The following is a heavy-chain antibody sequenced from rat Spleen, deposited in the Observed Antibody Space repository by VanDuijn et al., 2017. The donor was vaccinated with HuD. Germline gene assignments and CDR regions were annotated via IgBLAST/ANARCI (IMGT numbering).Heavy chain of an antibody. CDR2: IWSNGIT. CDR3: ARHDYSGDVDFEY. D-gene: IGHD1-1*01. Sequence: QVQLKESGPGLVQPSQTLSLTCTVSGFSLSNYGVIWVRQPPGKGLEWRGVIWSNGITNSHSAFKSRLSISRDTSESQVFLKMNSLQPEDTGTYYCARHDYSGDVDFEYWGQGVMVTVSS. J-gene: IGHJ2*01. CDR1: GFSLSNYG. V-gene: IGHV2-13*01.